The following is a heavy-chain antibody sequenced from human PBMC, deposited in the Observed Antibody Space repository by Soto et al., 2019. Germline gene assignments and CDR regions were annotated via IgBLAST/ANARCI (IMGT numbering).Heavy chain of an antibody. D-gene: IGHD2-2*01. CDR1: GYTFTSYG. Sequence: QVQLVQSGAEVKKPGASVKVSCKASGYTFTSYGISWVRQAPGQGLEWMGWISAYNGNTNYAQKLQGRVTMTTDKSTSTAYMELRSLRSDDTAVYYCAREDIVVVPAAMSSWYFDLWGRGTLVTVSS. V-gene: IGHV1-18*01. J-gene: IGHJ2*01. CDR2: ISAYNGNT. CDR3: AREDIVVVPAAMSSWYFDL.